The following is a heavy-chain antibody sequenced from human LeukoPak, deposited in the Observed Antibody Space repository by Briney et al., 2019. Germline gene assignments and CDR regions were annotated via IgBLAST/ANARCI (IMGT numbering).Heavy chain of an antibody. V-gene: IGHV4-34*12. CDR3: ARGLASGYPPIPFDY. CDR1: GGSFSGYY. CDR2: IIDTGST. D-gene: IGHD3-3*01. Sequence: SETLSLTCAVHGGSFSGYYWTWIRQPPGKGLEWIGEIIDTGSTKYTSSLKSRVTISVDTSKDQFSLSLDSVTAADTAVYYCARGLASGYPPIPFDYWGQGTLVTVSS. J-gene: IGHJ4*02.